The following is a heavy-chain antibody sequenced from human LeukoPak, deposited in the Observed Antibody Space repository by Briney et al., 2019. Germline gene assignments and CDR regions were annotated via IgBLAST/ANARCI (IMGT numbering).Heavy chain of an antibody. J-gene: IGHJ4*01. D-gene: IGHD3-22*01. CDR3: ARVSFSGYYPDY. CDR2: INANGGGT. CDR1: GYTFTGHY. Sequence: ASVKVSCKASGYTFTGHYMHWVRQAPGQRLEWMGWINANGGGTNYAQKFQGRVTMTRDTSISTAYMELSSLRSDDTAVYYCARVSFSGYYPDYWGHGTLVTVSS. V-gene: IGHV1-2*02.